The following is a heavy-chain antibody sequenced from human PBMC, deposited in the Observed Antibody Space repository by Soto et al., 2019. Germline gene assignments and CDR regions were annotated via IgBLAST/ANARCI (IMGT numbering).Heavy chain of an antibody. D-gene: IGHD4-4*01. CDR3: ARAVTPQYYYNYYGMDV. V-gene: IGHV1-69*12. J-gene: IGHJ6*02. Sequence: QVQLVQSGAEVKKPGSSVKVSCKASGGTFSSYAISWVRQAPGQGLEWMGGIIPIFGTANYAQKFQGRVTITADESTSTAYMELSSLRSEDTAVYYCARAVTPQYYYNYYGMDVWGQGTTVTVSS. CDR1: GGTFSSYA. CDR2: IIPIFGTA.